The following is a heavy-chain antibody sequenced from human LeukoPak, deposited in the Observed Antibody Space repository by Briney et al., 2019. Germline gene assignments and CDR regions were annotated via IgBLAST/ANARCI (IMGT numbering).Heavy chain of an antibody. Sequence: AGGSLRLSCAASGFTFSDYYMSWIRQAPGKGLEWVSYISSSGSTIYYADSMEGRFTISRDNAKNSLYLQMNSLRAEDTAVYYCAREASYYDFWSGYYFDYWGQGTLVTVSS. J-gene: IGHJ4*02. CDR2: ISSSGSTI. D-gene: IGHD3-3*01. V-gene: IGHV3-11*04. CDR1: GFTFSDYY. CDR3: AREASYYDFWSGYYFDY.